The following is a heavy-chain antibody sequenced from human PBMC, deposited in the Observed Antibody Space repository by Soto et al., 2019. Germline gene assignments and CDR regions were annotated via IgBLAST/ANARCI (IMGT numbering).Heavy chain of an antibody. D-gene: IGHD3-10*01. V-gene: IGHV3-23*01. Sequence: GGSLRLSCAASGFTFSSYGMSWVRQAPGKGLEWVSSISASGGSTSYADSVKGRFTISRDNSKNTLYLQMNSLRAEDTAVYYCARGGWQPFEYWGQGTLVTSPQ. CDR3: ARGGWQPFEY. CDR2: ISASGGST. J-gene: IGHJ4*02. CDR1: GFTFSSYG.